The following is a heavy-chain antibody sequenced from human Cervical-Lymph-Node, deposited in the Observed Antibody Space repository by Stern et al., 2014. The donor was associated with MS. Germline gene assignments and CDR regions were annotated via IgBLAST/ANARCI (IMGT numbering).Heavy chain of an antibody. D-gene: IGHD1-26*01. CDR2: IMPILGTG. V-gene: IGHV1-69*06. Sequence: QVQLVQSGAEVKKPGSSVKVSCKASGGTFSSHGFGWVRQAPGQGLEWMGGIMPILGTGNYAQKFRGRFTVTADKSTNTIYMELNSLTSEDTAVYYCARDSSREVGATLALDYWGQGTLVTVSS. J-gene: IGHJ4*02. CDR3: ARDSSREVGATLALDY. CDR1: GGTFSSHG.